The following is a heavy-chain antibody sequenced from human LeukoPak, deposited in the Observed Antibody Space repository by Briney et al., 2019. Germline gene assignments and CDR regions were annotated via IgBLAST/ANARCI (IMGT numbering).Heavy chain of an antibody. Sequence: SVEVSCKASGFTFISSAVQWVRQARGQRLEWIGWIVVGSGNTNYAQKFQERVTITRDMSTSTAYMELSSLRSEDTAVYYCAADIRFLEWLPDYHFDYWGQGTLVTVSS. V-gene: IGHV1-58*01. CDR1: GFTFISSA. CDR3: AADIRFLEWLPDYHFDY. D-gene: IGHD3-3*01. CDR2: IVVGSGNT. J-gene: IGHJ4*02.